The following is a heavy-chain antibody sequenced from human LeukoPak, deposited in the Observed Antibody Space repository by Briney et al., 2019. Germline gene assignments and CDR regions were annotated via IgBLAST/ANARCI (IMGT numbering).Heavy chain of an antibody. V-gene: IGHV1-69*13. CDR3: ARAGGGYSSSWYWWSDY. D-gene: IGHD6-13*01. CDR2: ITPIFGTA. J-gene: IGHJ4*02. Sequence: SVKVSCKAYGGTFSRFTISWVRQAPGQGFEWMGGITPIFGTANFAQKFQGRVSITADGSTSTAFMELSSLRSEDTAVYYCARAGGGYSSSWYWWSDYWGQGTLVTVSS. CDR1: GGTFSRFT.